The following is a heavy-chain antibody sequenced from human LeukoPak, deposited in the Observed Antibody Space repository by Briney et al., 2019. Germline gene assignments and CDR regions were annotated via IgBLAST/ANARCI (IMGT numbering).Heavy chain of an antibody. D-gene: IGHD6-19*01. CDR1: GFTFSSYA. V-gene: IGHV3-23*01. CDR3: AKDLGGSSGWYVGYYYYGMDV. CDR2: ISGSGGST. Sequence: GGSLRLSCAASGFTFSSYAMSWVRQAPGKGLEWVSAISGSGGSTYYADSVKGRFTISRDNSKNTLYLQMNSLRAKDTAVYYCAKDLGGSSGWYVGYYYYGMDVWGQGTTVTVSS. J-gene: IGHJ6*02.